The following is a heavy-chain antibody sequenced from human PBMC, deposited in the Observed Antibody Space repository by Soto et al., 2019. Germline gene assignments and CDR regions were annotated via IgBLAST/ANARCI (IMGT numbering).Heavy chain of an antibody. Sequence: SETLSVTWTVSGGSISSGGYYWSWIRQHPGKGLEWIGYIYYSGSTYYNPSLKSRVTISVDTSKNQFSLKLSSVTAADTAVYYCARRYGGNFDYWGQGTLVTVSS. CDR3: ARRYGGNFDY. J-gene: IGHJ4*02. D-gene: IGHD2-15*01. CDR1: GGSISSGGYY. CDR2: IYYSGST. V-gene: IGHV4-31*02.